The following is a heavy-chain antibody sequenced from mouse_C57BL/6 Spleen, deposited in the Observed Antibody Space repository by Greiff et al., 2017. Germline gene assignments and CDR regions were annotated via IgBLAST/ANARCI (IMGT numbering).Heavy chain of an antibody. D-gene: IGHD1-1*01. J-gene: IGHJ1*03. Sequence: DVQLVESGEGLVKPGGSLKLSCAASGFTFSSYAMSWVRQTPEKRLEWVAYISSGGDYIYYADTVKGRFTISRDNARNTLYLQMSSLKSEDTAMYYCTVYYYGSSYWYFDVWGTGTTVTVSS. V-gene: IGHV5-9-1*02. CDR2: ISSGGDYI. CDR1: GFTFSSYA. CDR3: TVYYYGSSYWYFDV.